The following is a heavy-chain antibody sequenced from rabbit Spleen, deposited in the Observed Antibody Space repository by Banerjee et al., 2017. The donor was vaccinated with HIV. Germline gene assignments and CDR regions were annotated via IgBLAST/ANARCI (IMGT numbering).Heavy chain of an antibody. J-gene: IGHJ6*01. V-gene: IGHV1S28*01. Sequence: MPGASLMLTCTPSRLLFSSIHNMFWVRQAPGKGLEWIGYITYGGSACYASWVKRRITFSRDNAQKTVSLQLNSLAAADTATYFCLRRWHSTDLWGPGTLVTVS. CDR2: ITYGGSA. D-gene: IGHD7-1*01. CDR3: LRRWHSTDL. CDR1: RLLFSSIHN.